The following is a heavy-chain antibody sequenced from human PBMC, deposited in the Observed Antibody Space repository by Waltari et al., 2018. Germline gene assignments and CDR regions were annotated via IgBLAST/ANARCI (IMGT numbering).Heavy chain of an antibody. J-gene: IGHJ3*02. CDR1: GGSISSSSYY. CDR2: IYYSGST. CDR3: ARRHEDGYNYSHLGAGAFDI. D-gene: IGHD5-12*01. Sequence: QLQLQESGPGLVKPSETLSLTCTVSGGSISSSSYYWGWIRQPPGKGLEWLGSIYYSGSTYYNPSLKSRVTISVDTSKNQFSLKLSSVTAADTAVYYCARRHEDGYNYSHLGAGAFDILGQGTMVTVSS. V-gene: IGHV4-39*01.